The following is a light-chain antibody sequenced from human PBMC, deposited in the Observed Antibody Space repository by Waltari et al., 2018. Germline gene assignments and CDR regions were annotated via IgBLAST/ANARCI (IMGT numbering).Light chain of an antibody. Sequence: DIQMTQSPSSLSASVGDRVKITCRATQSIIHYLNWYQQEPGKAHKVLIYGASSLESGVPSRFSGSGSGTDFTLAISSLQPEDFATYYCQQSYGTPYTFGKGTKLDI. J-gene: IGKJ2*01. CDR2: GAS. CDR1: QSIIHY. V-gene: IGKV1-39*01. CDR3: QQSYGTPYT.